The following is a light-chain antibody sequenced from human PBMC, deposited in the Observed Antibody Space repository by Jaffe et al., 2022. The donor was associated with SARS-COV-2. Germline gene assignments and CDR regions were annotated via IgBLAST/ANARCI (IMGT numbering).Light chain of an antibody. CDR3: QQYNSYWT. CDR2: KAS. Sequence: IQMTQSPSTLSASVGDRVTITCRASQSISNWLAWHQQKPGKAPKVLIYKASTLESGVPSRFSGSGSGTEFTLTISSLQPDDSATYYCQQYNSYWTFGQGTKVEVK. CDR1: QSISNW. V-gene: IGKV1-5*03. J-gene: IGKJ1*01.